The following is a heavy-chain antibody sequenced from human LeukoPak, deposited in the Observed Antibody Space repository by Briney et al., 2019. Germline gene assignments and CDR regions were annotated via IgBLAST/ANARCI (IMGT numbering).Heavy chain of an antibody. V-gene: IGHV1-69*06. D-gene: IGHD3-3*01. CDR3: ATSPRFLEWSGPLHP. J-gene: IGHJ5*02. Sequence: ASVKVSCKASGGTFSSYAISWVRQAPGQGLEWMGGIIPIFGTANYAQKFQGRVTITADKSTSTAYMELSSLRSEDTAVYYCATSPRFLEWSGPLHPWGQGTLVTVSS. CDR2: IIPIFGTA. CDR1: GGTFSSYA.